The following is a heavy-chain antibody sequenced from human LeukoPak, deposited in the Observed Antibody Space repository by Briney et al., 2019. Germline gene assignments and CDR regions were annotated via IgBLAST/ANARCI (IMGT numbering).Heavy chain of an antibody. Sequence: GGSLRLSCAASGFFVRDFYMAWIRQRPGKGLEWVSHISTTGNTINYADSVMGRFTISRDTVKESLYLQLTSLTTEDTAVYYCARGRWSGGFDYWGQGTLVTVSS. D-gene: IGHD2-15*01. CDR1: GFFVRDFY. CDR3: ARGRWSGGFDY. CDR2: ISTTGNTI. J-gene: IGHJ4*02. V-gene: IGHV3-11*01.